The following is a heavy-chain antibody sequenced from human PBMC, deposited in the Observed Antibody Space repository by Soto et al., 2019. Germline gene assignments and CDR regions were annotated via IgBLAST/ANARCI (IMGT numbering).Heavy chain of an antibody. D-gene: IGHD2-21*02. V-gene: IGHV3-23*01. J-gene: IGHJ4*02. Sequence: VGALRLSCAASGFSFTNFAMSWVRQAPGKGLEWVAGIGASGDITWYADSVKGRLSISGDNSKNTLYLQLNSLRFEDTAVYYCAKDDFTDRGDDYFDYWGPGTLVTVSS. CDR2: IGASGDIT. CDR3: AKDDFTDRGDDYFDY. CDR1: GFSFTNFA.